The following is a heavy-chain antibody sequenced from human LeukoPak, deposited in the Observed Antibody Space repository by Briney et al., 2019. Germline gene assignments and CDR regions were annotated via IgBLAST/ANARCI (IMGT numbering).Heavy chain of an antibody. CDR3: ARYSGSYYFDY. Sequence: PSETLSLTCTVSGGSISSYYWSWIRQPPGKGLEWIGYIYYSGSTNYNPSLKSRVTISVDTSKNQFSLKLSSVTAADTAVYYCARYSGSYYFDYWGQGTLVTVSS. CDR2: IYYSGST. CDR1: GGSISSYY. D-gene: IGHD3-10*01. V-gene: IGHV4-59*08. J-gene: IGHJ4*02.